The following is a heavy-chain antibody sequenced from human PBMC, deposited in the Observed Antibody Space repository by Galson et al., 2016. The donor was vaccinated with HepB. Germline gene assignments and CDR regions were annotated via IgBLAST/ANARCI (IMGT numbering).Heavy chain of an antibody. V-gene: IGHV4-31*03. CDR3: ATITPVTAPDPGLLDH. J-gene: IGHJ4*02. Sequence: TLSLTCTVSGGPIRSTTYYWNWIRQRPVKGLEWIGYIYYSGSTYYNPSLKSRVSISVDTSKNQYSLKLNSVTAADTAVYYCATITPVTAPDPGLLDHWGQGTLVTVS. D-gene: IGHD4-17*01. CDR1: GGPIRSTTYY. CDR2: IYYSGST.